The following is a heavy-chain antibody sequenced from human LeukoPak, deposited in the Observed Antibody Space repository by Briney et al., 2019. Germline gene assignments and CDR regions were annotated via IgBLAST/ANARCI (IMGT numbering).Heavy chain of an antibody. CDR3: ARVGLVAAADY. V-gene: IGHV4-4*07. CDR2: TYTSGST. Sequence: SETLSLTCTVSGGSISSYYWSWIRQPAGKGLEWIGRTYTSGSTNYSPSLKSRVTMSVDTSKNQFSLKLSSVTAADTAVYYCARVGLVAAADYWGQGTLVTVSS. J-gene: IGHJ4*02. CDR1: GGSISSYY. D-gene: IGHD6-13*01.